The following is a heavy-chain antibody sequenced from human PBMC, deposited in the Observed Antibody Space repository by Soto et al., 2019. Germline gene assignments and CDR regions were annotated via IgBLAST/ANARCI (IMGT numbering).Heavy chain of an antibody. CDR1: GGTFSSYA. Sequence: QVQLVQSGAEVKKPGSSVKVSCKASGGTFSSYAISWVRQAPGQGLEWMGGIIPIFGTANYAQKFQGRVTITSPQSTSTAYMELSSLRSEDTAVYYCARERVLVFWSGSRGPGAFDIWGQGTMLTVSS. V-gene: IGHV1-69*01. D-gene: IGHD3-3*01. CDR3: ARERVLVFWSGSRGPGAFDI. J-gene: IGHJ3*02. CDR2: IIPIFGTA.